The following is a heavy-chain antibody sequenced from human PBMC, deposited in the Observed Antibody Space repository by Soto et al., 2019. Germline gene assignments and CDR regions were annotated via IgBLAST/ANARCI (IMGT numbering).Heavy chain of an antibody. V-gene: IGHV3-33*01. Sequence: QVQLVESGGGVVQPGRSLRLSCAASGFTFSSYGMHWVRQAPGKGLEWVAVIWYDGSNKYYADSVKGRFTISRDNSKNTLDRQMNSLRAEDTAVYYCARGHAPQDITMIVVVMPSMEAYGMDVWGQGTTVTVSS. CDR3: ARGHAPQDITMIVVVMPSMEAYGMDV. D-gene: IGHD3-22*01. J-gene: IGHJ6*02. CDR1: GFTFSSYG. CDR2: IWYDGSNK.